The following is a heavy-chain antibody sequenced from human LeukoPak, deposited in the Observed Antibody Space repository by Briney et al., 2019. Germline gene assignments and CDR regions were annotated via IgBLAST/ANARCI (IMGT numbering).Heavy chain of an antibody. CDR1: RYIFTSNS. J-gene: IGHJ4*02. CDR2: ISTFNGYT. CDR3: ARGKFYYDL. D-gene: IGHD3-10*01. V-gene: IGHV1-18*04. Sequence: ASVRVSCSPSRYIFTSNSITWGRQASGHQLEWMGWISTFNGYTKYAQNLQGRITMTRDTSTRTVYLAMRKLRSDDTAVYFCARGKFYYDLWGQGTLVTVSS.